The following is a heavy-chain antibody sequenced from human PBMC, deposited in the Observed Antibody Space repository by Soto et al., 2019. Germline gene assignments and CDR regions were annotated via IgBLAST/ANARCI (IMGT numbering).Heavy chain of an antibody. V-gene: IGHV4-31*03. D-gene: IGHD2-2*01. CDR2: IYYSGST. CDR1: GGSISSGGYY. CDR3: ARGYCISTSCYSRQTTDV. J-gene: IGHJ6*02. Sequence: QVQLQESGPGLVKPSQTLSLTCTVSGGSISSGGYYWSWIRQHPGKGLEWIGYIYYSGSTYYNPSLKSRVTISVDTSKNHFSLKLSSVTAADTAVYYCARGYCISTSCYSRQTTDVWGQGTTVTVSS.